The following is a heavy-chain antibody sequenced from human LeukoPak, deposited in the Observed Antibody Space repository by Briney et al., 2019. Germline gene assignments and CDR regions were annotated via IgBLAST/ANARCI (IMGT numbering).Heavy chain of an antibody. J-gene: IGHJ4*02. Sequence: GGSLRLSCVVSGFTLSSYSMNWVRQAPGKGLEWVSCISSSSIYIYDADSVKGRFTISRDNAKNSLYLQMNSLRAEDTAVYYCAITYPDDYWGQGTLVTVSS. CDR3: AITYPDDY. V-gene: IGHV3-21*01. CDR2: ISSSSIYI. CDR1: GFTLSSYS.